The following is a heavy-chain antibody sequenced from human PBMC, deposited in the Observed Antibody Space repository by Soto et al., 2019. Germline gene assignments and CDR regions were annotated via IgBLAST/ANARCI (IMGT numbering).Heavy chain of an antibody. D-gene: IGHD6-6*01. CDR2: INGDGGTT. J-gene: IGHJ4*02. CDR1: GFTFSSYW. CDR3: ARVGGSSWH. V-gene: IGHV3-74*01. Sequence: EVQLVESGGGLVQPGGSLRLSCAASGFTFSSYWMHWVRQAPGKGLVWVSRINGDGGTTNYADSVKGRFTISRDNAKNTLFLQMNSLRVEDAAVYYCARVGGSSWHWVQGTLVTVSS.